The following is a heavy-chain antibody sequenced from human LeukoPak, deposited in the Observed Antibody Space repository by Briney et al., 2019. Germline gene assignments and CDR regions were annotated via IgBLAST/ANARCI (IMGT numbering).Heavy chain of an antibody. CDR3: TTLLPGAFDI. CDR2: IKSKTGGGTT. CDR1: GFTFNNAW. V-gene: IGHV3-15*01. J-gene: IGHJ3*02. D-gene: IGHD3-22*01. Sequence: GGSLRLSCAASGFTFNNAWMSWVRQAPGKGLEWVGRIKSKTGGGTTDYAAPVKGRFTISRDDSKNTLYLQMNSLKTEDTAVYYCTTLLPGAFDIWGQGTMVTVSS.